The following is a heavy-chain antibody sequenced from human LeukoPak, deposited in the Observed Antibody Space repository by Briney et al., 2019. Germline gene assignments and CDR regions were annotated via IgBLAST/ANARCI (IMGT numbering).Heavy chain of an antibody. CDR2: INPSGGST. CDR1: GYTFTSYY. J-gene: IGHJ4*02. D-gene: IGHD5-18*01. Sequence: ASVKVSCKASGYTFTSYYMHWVRQAPGQGLEWMGIINPSGGSTSYAQKSQGRVTMTRDTSTSTVYMELSSLRSEDTAVYYCARDTKLDVDTAMVPDYWGQGTLVTVSS. V-gene: IGHV1-46*01. CDR3: ARDTKLDVDTAMVPDY.